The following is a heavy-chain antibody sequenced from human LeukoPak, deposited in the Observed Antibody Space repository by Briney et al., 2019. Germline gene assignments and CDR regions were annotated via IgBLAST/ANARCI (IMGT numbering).Heavy chain of an antibody. V-gene: IGHV1-46*01. Sequence: ASVKVSCKASVYTFTSYYMHWVRQAPEQGLEWVGIINPSGGSTSYAQKFRSRVTMTRDMTTSTVYMELSSLRSEDTAVYYCAREYYYDSSGLNAFDIWGQGTMVTVSS. CDR3: AREYYYDSSGLNAFDI. J-gene: IGHJ3*02. CDR2: INPSGGST. D-gene: IGHD3-22*01. CDR1: VYTFTSYY.